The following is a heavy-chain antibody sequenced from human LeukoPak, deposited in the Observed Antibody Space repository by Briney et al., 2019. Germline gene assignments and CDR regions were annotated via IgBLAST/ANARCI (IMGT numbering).Heavy chain of an antibody. CDR2: ISPYYGNT. Sequence: ASVKVSCKASGYTFTSYGFSWVRQAPGQGLEWMGWISPYYGNTNYAQKLQDRVTMTTDTSTSTAYMELTSLGSDDTAVYYCARVYSTNYYGSGDRPFLFDYWGQGTVVTVSS. J-gene: IGHJ4*02. D-gene: IGHD3-10*01. CDR1: GYTFTSYG. CDR3: ARVYSTNYYGSGDRPFLFDY. V-gene: IGHV1-18*01.